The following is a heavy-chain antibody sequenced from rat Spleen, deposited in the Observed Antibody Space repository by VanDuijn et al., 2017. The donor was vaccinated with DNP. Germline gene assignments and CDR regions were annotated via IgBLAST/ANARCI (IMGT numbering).Heavy chain of an antibody. J-gene: IGHJ1*01. CDR1: GFSLTNYH. CDR2: VWIGGGT. D-gene: IGHD1-1*01. CDR3: ARWDYYSGYWYFDF. Sequence: QVQLKESGPGLVQPSQTLSLACTVSGFSLTNYHVHWVRQPSGKGLEWMGVVWIGGGTHYSSIFKSRLSITRDTSKSQVFLKVNSLQTEDTAIYFCARWDYYSGYWYFDFWGPGTMVTVSS. V-gene: IGHV2-43*01.